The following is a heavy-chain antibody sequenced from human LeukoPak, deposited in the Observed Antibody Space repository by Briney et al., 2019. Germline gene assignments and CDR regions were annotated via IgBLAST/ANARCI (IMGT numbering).Heavy chain of an antibody. CDR1: GVSISSSNYY. J-gene: IGHJ6*03. Sequence: PSETLSLTCTVSGVSISSSNYYWVWMRQPPRKGLEWIGSVYYSGSSQYNPSLKSRVTISVDTFNNQFSLKLSSVAAADTAVYFCARRTRGGGEPYYYYYMDVWGKGTTVTVSS. CDR3: ARRTRGGGEPYYYYYMDV. V-gene: IGHV4-39*01. CDR2: VYYSGSS. D-gene: IGHD3-10*01.